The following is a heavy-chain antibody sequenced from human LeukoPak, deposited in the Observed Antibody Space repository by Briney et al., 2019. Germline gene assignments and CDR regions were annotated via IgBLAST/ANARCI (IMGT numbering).Heavy chain of an antibody. CDR2: IYGGGSI. CDR1: GFTVSDNQ. V-gene: IGHV3-66*01. CDR3: VRDDRSSWFDH. Sequence: GGSLRLSCAASGFTVSDNQMSWVRQAPGQGLEWVSMIYGGGSIYYADSVKGRFTISRDNSKNTVYLQMNSLRAEETALYYCVRDDRSSWFDHWGQGTLIIVSS. J-gene: IGHJ5*02. D-gene: IGHD6-13*01.